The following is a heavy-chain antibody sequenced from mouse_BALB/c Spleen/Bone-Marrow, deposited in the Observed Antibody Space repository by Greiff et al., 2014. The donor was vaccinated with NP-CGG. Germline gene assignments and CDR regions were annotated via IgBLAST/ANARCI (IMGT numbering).Heavy chain of an antibody. Sequence: DVMLVESGAGLVKPGGSLKLSCAASGFTFSSYSMSWVRQTPEKRLEWVGTISSGGNDTYYPDSVKGRFTISRDNAKNTLYLQMSSLKSEDTAMYYCSKDGGYDYSYYFDYWGQGTTLTVSS. J-gene: IGHJ2*01. CDR1: GFTFSSYS. CDR3: SKDGGYDYSYYFDY. D-gene: IGHD2-4*01. CDR2: ISSGGNDT. V-gene: IGHV5-6-4*01.